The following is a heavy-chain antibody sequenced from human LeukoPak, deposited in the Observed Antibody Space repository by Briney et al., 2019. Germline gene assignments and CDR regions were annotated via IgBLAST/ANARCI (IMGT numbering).Heavy chain of an antibody. V-gene: IGHV3-23*01. J-gene: IGHJ4*02. CDR3: AKDKVRGVIPYYFVY. CDR2: ISGSGGST. Sequence: GGSLRLSCAASGFTFSSYAMSWVRQAPGKGLEWVSAISGSGGSTYYADSVKGRFTISRDNSKNTLYLQMNSLRAEDTAVYYCAKDKVRGVIPYYFVYWGQGTLVTVSS. CDR1: GFTFSSYA. D-gene: IGHD3-10*01.